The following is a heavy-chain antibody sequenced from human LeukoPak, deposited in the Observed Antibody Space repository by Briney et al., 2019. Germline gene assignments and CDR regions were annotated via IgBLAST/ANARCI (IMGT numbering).Heavy chain of an antibody. J-gene: IGHJ6*03. CDR3: ARNPGGIVATIRIYYYYYMDV. CDR2: INPNSGGT. CDR1: GYTFTGYY. Sequence: ASVKVSCKASGYTFTGYYMHWVRQAPGQGLEWMGWINPNSGGTNYAQKFQGRVTMTRDTSNSTAYMELSRLRSDDTAVYYCARNPGGIVATIRIYYYYYMDVWGKGTTVTVSS. V-gene: IGHV1-2*02. D-gene: IGHD5-12*01.